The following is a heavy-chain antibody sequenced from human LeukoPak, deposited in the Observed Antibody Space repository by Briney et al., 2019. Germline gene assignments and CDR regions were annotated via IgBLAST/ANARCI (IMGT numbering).Heavy chain of an antibody. V-gene: IGHV3-23*01. CDR2: ISGSGGST. CDR1: GFTFSSYA. CDR3: AKDIGIAVAGTGGGFY. Sequence: GGSLRLSCAASGFTFSSYAMSWVRQAPGKGLEWVSAISGSGGSTYYADSVKGRFTISRDNSKDTLYLQMNSLRAEDTAVYYCAKDIGIAVAGTGGGFYWGQGTLVTVSS. J-gene: IGHJ4*02. D-gene: IGHD6-19*01.